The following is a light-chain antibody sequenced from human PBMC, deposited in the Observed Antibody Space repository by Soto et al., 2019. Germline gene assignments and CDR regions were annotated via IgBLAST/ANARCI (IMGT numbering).Light chain of an antibody. Sequence: SYELTQLFSVSVSPGQTASISCSGDKLGDKYVCWYQQKPGQSPVLVIYQDSKRPSGIPERFSGSNSGNTATLTISGTQAMDEADYYCQAWDSTTVIFGGGTKLTVL. CDR3: QAWDSTTVI. CDR2: QDS. J-gene: IGLJ2*01. CDR1: KLGDKY. V-gene: IGLV3-1*01.